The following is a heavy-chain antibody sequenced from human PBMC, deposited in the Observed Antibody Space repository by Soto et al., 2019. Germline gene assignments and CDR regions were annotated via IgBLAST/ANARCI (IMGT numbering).Heavy chain of an antibody. CDR3: ARMTPASSGLFDY. Sequence: SGPTLVNPPQTLTLTCTFSGFSLSASGMRVNWFRQPPGKALEWLARIDWDGDIFYSTSLKTRLTISKDTSKNQVVLTMTSMDPVDTATYYCARMTPASSGLFDYWGHGTPVTVSS. CDR2: IDWDGDI. CDR1: GFSLSASGMR. D-gene: IGHD3-22*01. J-gene: IGHJ4*01. V-gene: IGHV2-70*04.